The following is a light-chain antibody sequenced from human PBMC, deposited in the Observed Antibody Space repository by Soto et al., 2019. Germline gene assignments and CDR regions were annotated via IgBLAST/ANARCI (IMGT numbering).Light chain of an antibody. CDR2: AAS. J-gene: IGKJ2*01. Sequence: DIQMTQSPSSLSASVGDRITITCRASQSILSYLNWYQQKPGKATKLRIYAASSLHSGVPSRFSGSGSGTAYTLTISTMQHEDFATYDCQHSYSTLYTFGEGTKLEIK. CDR1: QSILSY. V-gene: IGKV1-39*01. CDR3: QHSYSTLYT.